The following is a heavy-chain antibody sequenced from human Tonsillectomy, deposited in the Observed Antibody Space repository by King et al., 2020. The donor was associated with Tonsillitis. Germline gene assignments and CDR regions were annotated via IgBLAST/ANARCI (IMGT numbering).Heavy chain of an antibody. V-gene: IGHV4-59*01. CDR3: AGGAGWYGS. D-gene: IGHD6-19*01. Sequence: VQLQESGPGLVKPSETLSLTCTVSGDSISSDDWSWLRQPPGKGLEWIGYISHTGRTHYNPSLKSRVTISEDTSKNQFSLKLSSVTAADTAVYFCAGGAGWYGSWGQGMLVTVSA. J-gene: IGHJ5*02. CDR2: ISHTGRT. CDR1: GDSISSDD.